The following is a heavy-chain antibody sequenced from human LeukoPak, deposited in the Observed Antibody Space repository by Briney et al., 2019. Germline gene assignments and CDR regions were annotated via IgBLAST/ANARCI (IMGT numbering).Heavy chain of an antibody. CDR1: DSSTSGYY. V-gene: IGHV4-4*07. J-gene: IGHJ4*02. D-gene: IGHD5-24*01. CDR3: ARHGLGFDF. CDR2: IYPSGST. Sequence: PSETLSLTCTVSDSSTSGYYCSWIRQPAGKGLEWIGRIYPSGSTNYNPSLQSRVTMSIGTSRNQFSLKLSSVSAADTAVYYCARHGLGFDFWGQGTLVTVSS.